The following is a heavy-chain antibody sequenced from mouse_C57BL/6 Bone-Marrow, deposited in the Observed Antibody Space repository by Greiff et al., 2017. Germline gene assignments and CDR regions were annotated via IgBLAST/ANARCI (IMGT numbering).Heavy chain of an antibody. CDR1: GYTFTSYW. CDR3: ARGMVTRAAGFAY. J-gene: IGHJ3*01. Sequence: QVQLQQPGAELVKPGASVKMSCKASGYTFTSYWITWVKQRPGQGLEWIGDIYPGSGSTNYNEKFKSKATLTVDTSSSTAYMQRSSLTSEDSAVYFCARGMVTRAAGFAYWGQGTLVTVSA. D-gene: IGHD2-2*01. CDR2: IYPGSGST. V-gene: IGHV1-55*01.